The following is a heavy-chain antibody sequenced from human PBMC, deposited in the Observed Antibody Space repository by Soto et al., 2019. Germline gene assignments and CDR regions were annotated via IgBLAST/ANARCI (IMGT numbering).Heavy chain of an antibody. J-gene: IGHJ5*02. Sequence: PSETLSLTCTVSGGSISSGDYYWSWIRQPPGKGLEWIGYIYYSGSTYYNPSLKSRVTISVDTSKNQFSLKLSSVTAADTAVYYCARDSGYDNWFDPWGQGTLVTVSS. CDR1: GGSISSGDYY. D-gene: IGHD5-12*01. CDR3: ARDSGYDNWFDP. V-gene: IGHV4-30-4*01. CDR2: IYYSGST.